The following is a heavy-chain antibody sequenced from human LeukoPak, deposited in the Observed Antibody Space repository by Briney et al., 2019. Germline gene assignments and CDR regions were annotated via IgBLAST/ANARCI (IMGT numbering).Heavy chain of an antibody. V-gene: IGHV3-23*01. Sequence: GGSLRLSCAASGFTFSNYVMSWVRQAPGKGLEWVSAIAGSDGSTYYADSVKGRFTISRDNSQNTLYLQMNSLRAEDTAVYYCPKASGGARPYYFDYWGQGTLVTVSS. CDR2: IAGSDGST. CDR1: GFTFSNYV. CDR3: PKASGGARPYYFDY. J-gene: IGHJ4*02. D-gene: IGHD6-6*01.